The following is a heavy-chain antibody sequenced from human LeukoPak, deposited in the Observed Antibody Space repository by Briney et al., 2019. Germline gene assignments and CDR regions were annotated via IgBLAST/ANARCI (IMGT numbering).Heavy chain of an antibody. CDR2: VNTNTGNP. V-gene: IGHV7-4-1*02. J-gene: IGHJ5*02. CDR3: ARGGDCGGDCYGFDP. D-gene: IGHD2-21*02. CDR1: GYTFTSYA. Sequence: GASVKVSCKASGYTFTSYAMNWVRQAPGQGLEWMGWVNTNTGNPTYAQGFTGRFVFSLDTSVSTAYLQISSLKAEDTAVYYCARGGDCGGDCYGFDPWGQGTLVTVSS.